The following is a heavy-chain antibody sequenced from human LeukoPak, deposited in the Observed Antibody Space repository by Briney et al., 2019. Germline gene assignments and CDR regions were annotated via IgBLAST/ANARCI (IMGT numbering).Heavy chain of an antibody. V-gene: IGHV3-7*01. CDR1: GFTFRKFW. CDR3: ARDYDLGQ. CDR2: IKQDGSKK. Sequence: GGSLRLSCAASGFTFRKFWMSWVRQAPGKGLEWVANIKQDGSKKSYVDSVKGRFTISRDNAKNSLYLQMNSLRAEDTAVYYCARDYDLGQWGQGTLVTVSS. J-gene: IGHJ4*02. D-gene: IGHD3-3*01.